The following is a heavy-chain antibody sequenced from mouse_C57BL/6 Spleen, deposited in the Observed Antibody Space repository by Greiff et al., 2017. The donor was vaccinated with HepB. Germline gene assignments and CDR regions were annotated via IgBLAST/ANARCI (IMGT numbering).Heavy chain of an antibody. Sequence: QVHVKQSGAELVRPGTSVKMSCKASGYTFTNYWIGWAKQRPGHGLEWIGDIYPGGGYTNYNEKFKGKATLTADKSSSTAYMQFSSLTSEDSAIYYCARNYGSYAMDYWGQGTSVTVSS. V-gene: IGHV1-63*01. D-gene: IGHD1-1*01. CDR3: ARNYGSYAMDY. CDR1: GYTFTNYW. CDR2: IYPGGGYT. J-gene: IGHJ4*01.